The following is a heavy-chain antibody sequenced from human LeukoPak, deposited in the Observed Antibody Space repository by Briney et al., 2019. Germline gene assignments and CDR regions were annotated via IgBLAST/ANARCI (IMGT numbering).Heavy chain of an antibody. D-gene: IGHD2-15*01. V-gene: IGHV4-4*07. CDR2: IYTSGST. Sequence: PSETLSLTCTVSGGSISSYYWSWIRQPAGKGLEWIGRIYTSGSTNYNPSLKSRVTMSVDTSKNQFSLKLSSVTAADTAVYYCARSDTYCSGGSCPPNTFDALDIWGQGTMVTVSS. CDR1: GGSISSYY. CDR3: ARSDTYCSGGSCPPNTFDALDI. J-gene: IGHJ3*02.